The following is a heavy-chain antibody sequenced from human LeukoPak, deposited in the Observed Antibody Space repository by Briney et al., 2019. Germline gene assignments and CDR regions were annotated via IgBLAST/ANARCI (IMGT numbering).Heavy chain of an antibody. V-gene: IGHV4-34*01. CDR2: INHSGST. D-gene: IGHD3-3*01. J-gene: IGHJ4*02. Sequence: SETLSLTCAVYGGSFSGYYWSWIRQPPGKGLGWIGEINHSGSTNYNPSLKSRVTISVDTSKNQFSLKLSSVTAADTAMYYCARSDPYFSLYYFDYWGQGTRATVSS. CDR3: ARSDPYFSLYYFDY. CDR1: GGSFSGYY.